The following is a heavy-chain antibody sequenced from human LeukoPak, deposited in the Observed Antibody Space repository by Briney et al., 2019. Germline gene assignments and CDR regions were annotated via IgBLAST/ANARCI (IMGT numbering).Heavy chain of an antibody. D-gene: IGHD3-10*01. J-gene: IGHJ4*02. CDR1: DFPVSDNY. Sequence: GGSLRLSCATSDFPVSDNYMSWVRQAPGRGLEWVSVISNDGVTDYADSVKGRFTISRDDSNDTVFLQMSSLRPEDTAVYYCGGSGSYYTPSYYWGQGPLVTVSS. CDR3: GGSGSYYTPSYY. CDR2: ISNDGVT. V-gene: IGHV3-53*01.